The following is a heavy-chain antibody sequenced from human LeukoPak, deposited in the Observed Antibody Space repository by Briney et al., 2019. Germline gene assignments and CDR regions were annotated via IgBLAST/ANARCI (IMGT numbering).Heavy chain of an antibody. D-gene: IGHD1-26*01. V-gene: IGHV4-59*03. J-gene: IGHJ5*02. CDR2: TYSSGNT. Sequence: SETLSLTCSVSGASITSYYWNWIRQPPGKGLEWIGNTYSSGNTNYNPFLESRVTISLDTSKNQFSLRLSSVTAADTAVYYCAKDWELGSWGQGTLVTVSS. CDR3: AKDWELGS. CDR1: GASITSYY.